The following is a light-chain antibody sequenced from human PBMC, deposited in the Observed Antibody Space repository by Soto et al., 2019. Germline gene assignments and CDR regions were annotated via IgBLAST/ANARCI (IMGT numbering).Light chain of an antibody. Sequence: EIVLTQSPGNLSLSPGDRATLSCRASQSISSNFLAWYQHKPGQSPRLLIYGGSSRVTGIPDRFSGSGSGTDFTLTISRLEPEDFAVYYCQQYGRSPPFIFGPGTKVDIK. CDR1: QSISSNF. CDR3: QQYGRSPPFI. J-gene: IGKJ3*01. V-gene: IGKV3-20*01. CDR2: GGS.